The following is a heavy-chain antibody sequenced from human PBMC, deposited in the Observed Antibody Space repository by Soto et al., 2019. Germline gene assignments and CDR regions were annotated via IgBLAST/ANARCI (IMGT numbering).Heavy chain of an antibody. CDR2: IAFDGSQE. CDR1: GFTFNTSG. Sequence: GGPLRLSCAASGFTFNTSGMHWVRQAPGKGLEWVAVIAFDGSQEFYGDSVRGRFTISRDNSKNTLYLQMNSLGAEDTAVYYCAKVLPIFGVVIIENYFDYWGQGTLVTVSS. CDR3: AKVLPIFGVVIIENYFDY. D-gene: IGHD3-3*01. J-gene: IGHJ4*02. V-gene: IGHV3-30*18.